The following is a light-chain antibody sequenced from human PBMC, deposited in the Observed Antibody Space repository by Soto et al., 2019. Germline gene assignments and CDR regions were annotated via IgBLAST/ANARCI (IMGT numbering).Light chain of an antibody. CDR3: QQYGSSPPWT. CDR1: QSVSTD. CDR2: GAS. J-gene: IGKJ1*01. V-gene: IGKV3-20*01. Sequence: SGLKQSPCILSLSPGERATLSCRASQSVSTDLAWYQQRPGQAPRLLIFGASTRATGIPARFTGSGSGTDFTLTISSLEHADFVVYYCQQYGSSPPWTLGHGTKVDI.